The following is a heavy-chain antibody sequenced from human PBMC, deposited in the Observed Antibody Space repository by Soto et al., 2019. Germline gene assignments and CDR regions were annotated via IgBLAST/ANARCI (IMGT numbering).Heavy chain of an antibody. Sequence: QVQLVQSGAEVKKPGASVKVSCKASGYTFTSYAMHWVRQAPGQRLEWMGWINAGNGNTKYSQKFQGRVTITRDTSASPAYMELSSLRSEDTAVYYCARALGVGAASDYWGQGTLVTVSS. CDR3: ARALGVGAASDY. CDR2: INAGNGNT. CDR1: GYTFTSYA. D-gene: IGHD1-26*01. V-gene: IGHV1-3*01. J-gene: IGHJ4*02.